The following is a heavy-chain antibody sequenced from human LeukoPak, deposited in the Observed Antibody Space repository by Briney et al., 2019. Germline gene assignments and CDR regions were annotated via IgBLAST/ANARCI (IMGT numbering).Heavy chain of an antibody. V-gene: IGHV3-21*01. Sequence: GGSLRLSCAASRFTFSSYSMSWVRQAPGKGLEWVSSIGSGSGYIYYADSVKGRFTISRDNAKNSLYLQMNSLRAEDTAVYYCARDYQLGRAWFDPWGQGTLVTVSS. CDR2: IGSGSGYI. CDR1: RFTFSSYS. CDR3: ARDYQLGRAWFDP. J-gene: IGHJ5*02. D-gene: IGHD5-24*01.